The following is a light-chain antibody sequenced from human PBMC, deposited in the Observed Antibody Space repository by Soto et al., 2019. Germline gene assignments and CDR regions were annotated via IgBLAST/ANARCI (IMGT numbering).Light chain of an antibody. CDR3: QQSYSTPLT. CDR2: AAS. J-gene: IGKJ4*01. Sequence: DIQMTQSPSSLYASVGDRVTITCRASQSISSYLHWYQQKPGKAPKLLIYAASSLQSGVPSRFSGSGSGTDFTLTIISLPPEDFATYYCQQSYSTPLTFGGGTKVEIK. CDR1: QSISSY. V-gene: IGKV1-39*01.